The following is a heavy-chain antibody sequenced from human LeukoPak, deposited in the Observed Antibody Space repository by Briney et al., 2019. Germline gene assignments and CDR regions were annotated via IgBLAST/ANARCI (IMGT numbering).Heavy chain of an antibody. V-gene: IGHV4-34*01. Sequence: KPSETLSLTCAVYGGSLSHYYWSWIRQPPGKGLEWIGEINHSGSTNYNPSPKSRVTISVDMSKNQFSLELTSVTAADTAVYYCARGPASGSNFAWFDPWGQGTLVTVSS. CDR3: ARGPASGSNFAWFDP. CDR2: INHSGST. CDR1: GGSLSHYY. D-gene: IGHD3-10*01. J-gene: IGHJ5*02.